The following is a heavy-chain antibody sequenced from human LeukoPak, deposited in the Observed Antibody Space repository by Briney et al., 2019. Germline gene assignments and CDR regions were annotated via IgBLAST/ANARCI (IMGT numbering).Heavy chain of an antibody. D-gene: IGHD4-17*01. CDR1: GYTFISYY. CDR2: INPSAGNT. V-gene: IGHV1-46*01. Sequence: ASVKVSCKASGYTFISYYMYWVRQAPGHGLEWMGFINPSAGNTAYAQKFQGRVTMTRDTSTSTVYMDLTSPRSDDTAVYYCARGKYGDRYFDYWGQGSLVTVSS. CDR3: ARGKYGDRYFDY. J-gene: IGHJ4*01.